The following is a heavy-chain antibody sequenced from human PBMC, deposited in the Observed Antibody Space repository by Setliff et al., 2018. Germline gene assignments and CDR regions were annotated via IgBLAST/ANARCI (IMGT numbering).Heavy chain of an antibody. D-gene: IGHD6-19*01. Sequence: GASVKVFCKASGYTSTSYYMHWVRQAPGQGLEWMGIINPSGGSTSYAQKFQGRVTMTRDTSTSTVYMELSSLRSEDTAVYYCARDEGSGWYVGYWGQGTLVTVSS. CDR2: INPSGGST. CDR3: ARDEGSGWYVGY. CDR1: GYTSTSYY. V-gene: IGHV1-46*01. J-gene: IGHJ4*02.